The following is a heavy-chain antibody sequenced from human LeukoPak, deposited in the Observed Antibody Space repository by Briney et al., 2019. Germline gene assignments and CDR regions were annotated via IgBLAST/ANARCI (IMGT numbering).Heavy chain of an antibody. V-gene: IGHV4-39*02. J-gene: IGHJ4*02. Sequence: PSETLSLTCIVSGGSISSSSYYWGWIRQPPGKGLEWIGSIYYSGSTYYNPPIKSRVTISVDTSKNHFSLKLSSVTAADTAVYYCASILTYYYGSGSYYIDCWGQGTPVTVSS. CDR1: GGSISSSSYY. CDR3: ASILTYYYGSGSYYIDC. CDR2: IYYSGST. D-gene: IGHD3-10*01.